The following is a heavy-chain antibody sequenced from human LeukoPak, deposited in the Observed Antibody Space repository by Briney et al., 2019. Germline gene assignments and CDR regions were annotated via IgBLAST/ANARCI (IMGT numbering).Heavy chain of an antibody. J-gene: IGHJ4*02. V-gene: IGHV3-30*01. CDR1: GFTFSSYA. D-gene: IGHD3-9*01. Sequence: GGSLRLSCAASGFTFSSYAMHWVRQAPGKGLEWVAVISYDGSNKYYADSVKGRFTISRDNSKNTLYLQMNSLRAEDTAVYYCARDSSLIQSRYFALGPPDYWGQGTLVTVSS. CDR2: ISYDGSNK. CDR3: ARDSSLIQSRYFALGPPDY.